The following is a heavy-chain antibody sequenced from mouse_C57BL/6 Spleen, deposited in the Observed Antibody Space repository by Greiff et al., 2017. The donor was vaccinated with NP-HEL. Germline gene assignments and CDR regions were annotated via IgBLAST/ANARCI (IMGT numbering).Heavy chain of an antibody. CDR1: GYAFSSYW. D-gene: IGHD1-1*01. Sequence: QVHVKQSGAELVKPGASVKISCKASGYAFSSYWMNWVKQRPGKGLEWIGQIYPGDGDTNYNGKFKGKATLTADKSSSTAYMQLSSLTSEDSAVYFCARGMITTVVSDYWGQGTTLTVSS. CDR2: IYPGDGDT. CDR3: ARGMITTVVSDY. J-gene: IGHJ2*01. V-gene: IGHV1-80*01.